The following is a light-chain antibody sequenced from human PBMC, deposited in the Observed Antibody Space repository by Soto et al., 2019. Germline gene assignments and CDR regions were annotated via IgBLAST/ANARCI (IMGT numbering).Light chain of an antibody. J-gene: IGLJ1*01. CDR2: ENN. V-gene: IGLV1-40*01. CDR1: SSNIGAGYE. CDR3: QPYDSSLSGYV. Sequence: QSVLTQPPSVSEAPGQRVTISCTGSSSNIGAGYEAHWYQQVPGTAPKLLIYENNNRPSGVPDRFSGSKSGTSASLAITGLQAEDEAEYDCQPYDSSLSGYVFGTGTKLTVL.